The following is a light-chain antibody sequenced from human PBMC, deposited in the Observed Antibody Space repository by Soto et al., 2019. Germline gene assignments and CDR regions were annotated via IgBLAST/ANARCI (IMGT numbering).Light chain of an antibody. CDR2: GAS. J-gene: IGKJ1*01. Sequence: DIVLTQSPGTLSLSPGERATLSCRASQSVSSYLAWYQQRPGKAPRLIIYGASARATGIPDRFSGSGFGTDYTLTIGRLEPEEFAVYDCQQYGSSPRTFGHGTKVEIK. V-gene: IGKV3-20*01. CDR3: QQYGSSPRT. CDR1: QSVSSY.